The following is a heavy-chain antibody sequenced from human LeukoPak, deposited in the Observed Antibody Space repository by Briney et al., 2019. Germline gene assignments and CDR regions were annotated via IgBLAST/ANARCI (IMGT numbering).Heavy chain of an antibody. CDR1: GGSILSSIYY. D-gene: IGHD3-22*01. CDR2: IHYSGPT. Sequence: SETLSLTCTVSGGSILSSIYYWAWIRQPPGKGLEWIGSIHYSGPTYYNPSLKSRVTISIDTSKSQFSLKLTSVTAADTAVYYCARDGPVKWGQGTLVTVSS. CDR3: ARDGPVK. J-gene: IGHJ4*02. V-gene: IGHV4-39*07.